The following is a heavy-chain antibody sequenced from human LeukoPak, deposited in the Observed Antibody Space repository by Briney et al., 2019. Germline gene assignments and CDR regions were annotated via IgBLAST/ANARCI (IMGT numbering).Heavy chain of an antibody. V-gene: IGHV3-23*01. Sequence: GGSLRLSCAASGFTVSSNYMSWVRQAPGKGLEWVSSISGSGGSTYYAGSVRGRFTISRDNSKNTLYLQMNSLRAEDTAVYYCAKAPPPYYCDTYGMDVWGQGTTVTVSS. CDR1: GFTVSSNY. CDR3: AKAPPPYYCDTYGMDV. J-gene: IGHJ6*02. CDR2: ISGSGGST. D-gene: IGHD3-22*01.